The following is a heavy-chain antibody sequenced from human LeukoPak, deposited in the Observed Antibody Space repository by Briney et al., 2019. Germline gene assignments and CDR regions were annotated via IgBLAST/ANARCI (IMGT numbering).Heavy chain of an antibody. D-gene: IGHD3-10*01. J-gene: IGHJ6*02. CDR2: INTKTGGA. Sequence: ASVKVSCKASGYTFTSYYIHWVRLAAGQGLEWMAWINTKTGGAQYAPKFRGGVTVTGDTSISTAYMELSSLTSDDTAIYFCARGPMVRGAAGMDVWGQGTTVTVS. CDR1: GYTFTSYY. V-gene: IGHV1-2*02. CDR3: ARGPMVRGAAGMDV.